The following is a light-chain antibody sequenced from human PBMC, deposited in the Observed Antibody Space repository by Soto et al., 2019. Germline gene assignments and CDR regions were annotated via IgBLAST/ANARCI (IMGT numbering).Light chain of an antibody. V-gene: IGKV3-20*01. J-gene: IGKJ5*01. CDR2: AAS. Sequence: EIALTQSPGTLSLSPGERATLSCRASQGVGNKYLAWYQQRPGQAPSFLIYAASSRATGVPDRFSGSGSGTDFTLTISRLEPEDFAVYYCQQYTNAHGITFGQGTRLEIK. CDR3: QQYTNAHGIT. CDR1: QGVGNKY.